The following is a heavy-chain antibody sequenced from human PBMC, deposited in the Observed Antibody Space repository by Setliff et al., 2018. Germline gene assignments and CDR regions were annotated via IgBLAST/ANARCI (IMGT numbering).Heavy chain of an antibody. CDR2: IIHSGST. D-gene: IGHD6-13*01. V-gene: IGHV4-34*12. Sequence: SSETLSLTCAVYGGSFSGYYWSWIRQPPGKRLEWIGEIIHSGSTNYNPSLKSRLTISLDTSKNQFSLKLISVTAADTAVYFCARDPAAGLDYWGQGTLVTVSS. J-gene: IGHJ4*02. CDR1: GGSFSGYY. CDR3: ARDPAAGLDY.